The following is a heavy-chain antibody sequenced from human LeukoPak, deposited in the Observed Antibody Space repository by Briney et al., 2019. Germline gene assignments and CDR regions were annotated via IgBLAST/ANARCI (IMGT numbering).Heavy chain of an antibody. J-gene: IGHJ4*02. CDR2: IIPIFGTA. CDR3: ARHWGKGKSSSPYGFVNY. Sequence: SVKVSCKASGGTFSSYAISWVRQAPGQGLEWMGGIIPIFGTANYAQKFQGRVTITADESTSTAYMELSSLRSEDTAVYYCARHWGKGKSSSPYGFVNYWGQGTLVTVSS. CDR1: GGTFSSYA. V-gene: IGHV1-69*13. D-gene: IGHD6-13*01.